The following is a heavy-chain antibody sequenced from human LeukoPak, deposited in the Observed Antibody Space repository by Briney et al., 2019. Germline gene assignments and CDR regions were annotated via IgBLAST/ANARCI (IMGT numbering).Heavy chain of an antibody. V-gene: IGHV4-39*01. CDR1: GGSISSSSYY. CDR3: ARGGATNRRYFDY. D-gene: IGHD1-26*01. J-gene: IGHJ4*02. CDR2: IYYSGST. Sequence: SETLSLTCTVSGGSISSSSYYWGWIRQPPGKGLEWIGSIYYSGSTYYNPSLKSRVTISVDTSKNQFSLKLSSVTAADTAVYYCARGGATNRRYFDYWGQETLVTVSS.